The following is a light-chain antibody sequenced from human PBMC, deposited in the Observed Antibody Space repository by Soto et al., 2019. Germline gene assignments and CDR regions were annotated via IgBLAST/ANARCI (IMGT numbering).Light chain of an antibody. CDR3: QTWSTDIRV. Sequence: QPVLTQPPSASASLGASVKLTCTLSSGHNSYAIAWHQQQPEKGPRYLMKLNSDGSHSKGGGIPHRFSGSSPGAGRYLTISSLQSADEADYYCQTWSTDIRVFGGGTKLTVL. CDR2: LNSDGSH. J-gene: IGLJ3*02. CDR1: SGHNSYA. V-gene: IGLV4-69*01.